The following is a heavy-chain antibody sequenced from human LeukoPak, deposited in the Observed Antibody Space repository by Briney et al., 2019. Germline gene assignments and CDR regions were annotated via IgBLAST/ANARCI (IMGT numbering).Heavy chain of an antibody. D-gene: IGHD3-10*01. J-gene: IGHJ4*02. Sequence: GASVKVSCKASGYTFTGYYMHWVRQAPGQGLEWMGWISAYNGNTNYAQKLQGRVTMTTDTSTSTAYMELRSLRSDDTAVYYCARDLPEYYYGSGSYYSGYFDYWGQGTLVTVSS. CDR3: ARDLPEYYYGSGSYYSGYFDY. V-gene: IGHV1-18*04. CDR1: GYTFTGYY. CDR2: ISAYNGNT.